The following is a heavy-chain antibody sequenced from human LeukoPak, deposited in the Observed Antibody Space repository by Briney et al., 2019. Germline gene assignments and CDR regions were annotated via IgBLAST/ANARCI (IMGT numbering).Heavy chain of an antibody. Sequence: ASVKVSCKASGYTFTGHSIHWVRQAPGQGLEWVGWINPNTSDTRYAHTVQGRFTMSTDKSINTAYMELNSLRSDDTALYYCARELGGSGSSRSYYFDLWGQETLVTVSS. J-gene: IGHJ4*02. CDR1: GYTFTGHS. D-gene: IGHD3-10*01. V-gene: IGHV1-2*02. CDR2: INPNTSDT. CDR3: ARELGGSGSSRSYYFDL.